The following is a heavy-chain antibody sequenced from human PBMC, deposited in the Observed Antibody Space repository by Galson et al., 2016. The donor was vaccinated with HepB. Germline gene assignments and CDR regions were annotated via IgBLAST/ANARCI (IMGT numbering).Heavy chain of an antibody. J-gene: IGHJ6*02. Sequence: SLRLSCAASGFTFSSYWMGWVRQAPGKGLEWVANIKQDGSEKYYVDSVKGRFTISRDNAKNSPHLQMNSLRAEDTAVYYCARESCQGYCQYHYYGMDVWGQGTTVTVSS. D-gene: IGHD2-15*01. V-gene: IGHV3-7*01. CDR2: IKQDGSEK. CDR3: ARESCQGYCQYHYYGMDV. CDR1: GFTFSSYW.